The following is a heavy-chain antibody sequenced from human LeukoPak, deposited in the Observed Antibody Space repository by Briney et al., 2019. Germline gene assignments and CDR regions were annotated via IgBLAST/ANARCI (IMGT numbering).Heavy chain of an antibody. D-gene: IGHD3-10*01. CDR2: IYPGDSDT. CDR1: GYSFTSYC. J-gene: IGHJ5*02. V-gene: IGHV5-51*01. Sequence: GESLKISCKGSGYSFTSYCIGWVRQMPGKGLEWMGIIYPGDSDTRYSPSFQGQVTISADKSISTAYLQWSSLKASDTAMYYCARGPPDYYGSGNRWFDPWGQGTLVTVSS. CDR3: ARGPPDYYGSGNRWFDP.